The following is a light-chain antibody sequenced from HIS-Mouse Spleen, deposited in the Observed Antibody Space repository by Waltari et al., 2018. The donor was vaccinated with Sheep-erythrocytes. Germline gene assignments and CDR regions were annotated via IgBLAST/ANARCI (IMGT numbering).Light chain of an antibody. V-gene: IGKV1-39*01. J-gene: IGKJ2*01. CDR3: QQSYSTPYT. CDR1: QSISSY. Sequence: DIQMTQSPSSLSASVGDRVTITCRASQSISSYLNWYPQKPGKAPKLLIYAASSFQSGVPSRFSGSGTGTDFTLTISSMQPEDFATYYCQQSYSTPYTFGQGTKLEIK. CDR2: AAS.